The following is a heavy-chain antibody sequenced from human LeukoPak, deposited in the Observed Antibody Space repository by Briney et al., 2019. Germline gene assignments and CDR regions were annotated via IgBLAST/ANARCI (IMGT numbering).Heavy chain of an antibody. V-gene: IGHV3-30-3*01. D-gene: IGHD3-3*01. J-gene: IGHJ3*02. CDR1: GFTFSSYA. CDR3: AREITIFGVVIQRYDACDI. Sequence: PGGSLRLSCAASGFTFSSYAMHWVRQAPGKGLEWVAVTSYDGSIKKYAESVKGRFTISRDNYKNTLFLQMNSLIPEDTDLYYRAREITIFGVVIQRYDACDIWAQGKMVTVAS. CDR2: TSYDGSIK.